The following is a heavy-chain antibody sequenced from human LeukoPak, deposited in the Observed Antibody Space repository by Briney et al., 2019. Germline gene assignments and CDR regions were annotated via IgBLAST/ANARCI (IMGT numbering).Heavy chain of an antibody. D-gene: IGHD5-24*01. CDR2: IISTGGST. CDR1: GFTFSSCA. Sequence: SGGSLRLSCAASGFTFSSCAMSWVRQAPGKGLEWVSGIISTGGSTYYADSVKGRFTISRDNAKNSLYLQMNSLRAEDTAVYYCARDNKEMGYLDAFDIWGQGTMVTVSS. J-gene: IGHJ3*02. V-gene: IGHV3-23*01. CDR3: ARDNKEMGYLDAFDI.